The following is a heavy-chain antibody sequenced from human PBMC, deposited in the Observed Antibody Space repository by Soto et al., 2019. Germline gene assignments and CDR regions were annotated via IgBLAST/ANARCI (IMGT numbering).Heavy chain of an antibody. CDR2: ITSSSSYI. CDR3: ARYRGTYRDY. J-gene: IGHJ4*02. V-gene: IGHV3-21*01. Sequence: EVQLVESGGGLVKPGGSLRLSCAASGFTFTTSNMNWVRQAPGKGLEWVSSITSSSSYIFYADSVKGRFTVSRDNAKNSLYLQMNSLRAEDTAVYYCARYRGTYRDYWGQGTLVTVSS. D-gene: IGHD1-26*01. CDR1: GFTFTTSN.